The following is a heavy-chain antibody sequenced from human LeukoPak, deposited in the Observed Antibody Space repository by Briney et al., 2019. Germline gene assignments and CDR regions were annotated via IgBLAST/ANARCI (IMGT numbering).Heavy chain of an antibody. D-gene: IGHD3-16*01. Sequence: SETLSLTCTVSGDSISSDNYFWSWIRQPAGKGLEWIGRIYTSGNTNYNPSLKSRVTMSVDTSKNQFSLRLSSVTAADTAVYYCARDLNDYVWGGLRYYYMDVWGKGTTVTVSS. J-gene: IGHJ6*03. CDR3: ARDLNDYVWGGLRYYYMDV. CDR1: GDSISSDNYF. CDR2: IYTSGNT. V-gene: IGHV4-61*02.